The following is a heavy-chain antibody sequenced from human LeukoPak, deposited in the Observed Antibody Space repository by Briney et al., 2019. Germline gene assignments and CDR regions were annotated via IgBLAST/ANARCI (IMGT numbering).Heavy chain of an antibody. J-gene: IGHJ6*02. CDR1: GFTFSTYV. V-gene: IGHV3-23*01. Sequence: GGSLRLSCAASGFTFSTYVMNWVRQAPGKGLEWVSTISDSGGNTYYADSVKGRFTISRDNSKSTLYLQMNSLRAEDTAVYYCGRYYVMDVWGQGTSVTVSS. CDR3: GRYYVMDV. CDR2: ISDSGGNT.